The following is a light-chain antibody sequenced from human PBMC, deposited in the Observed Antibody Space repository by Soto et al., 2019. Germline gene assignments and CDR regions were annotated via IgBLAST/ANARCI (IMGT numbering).Light chain of an antibody. V-gene: IGKV1-5*01. CDR1: QSISSW. Sequence: DLQTTPSPSTLSASVGDRVTITCPASQSISSWLAWYQQKPGKAPKLLIYDASSLESGVPSRFSGSGSGTEFTLTISSLQPDDFATYYCQQYNSYWWTVGQGTKVDIK. CDR2: DAS. J-gene: IGKJ1*01. CDR3: QQYNSYWWT.